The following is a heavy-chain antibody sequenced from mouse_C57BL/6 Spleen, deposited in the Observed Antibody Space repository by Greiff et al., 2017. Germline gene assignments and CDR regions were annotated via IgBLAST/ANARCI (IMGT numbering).Heavy chain of an antibody. D-gene: IGHD1-1*01. V-gene: IGHV1-80*01. CDR2: IYPGDGDT. J-gene: IGHJ2*01. Sequence: VQLQQSGAELVKPGASVKISCKASGYAFSSYWMNWVKQRPGKGLEWIGQIYPGDGDTNYNGKFKGKATLTTVKSSSTAYIQLSSLTSEDSAVYVCARSRTTTVVAKNFDDWGQGPTLTVSS. CDR3: ARSRTTTVVAKNFDD. CDR1: GYAFSSYW.